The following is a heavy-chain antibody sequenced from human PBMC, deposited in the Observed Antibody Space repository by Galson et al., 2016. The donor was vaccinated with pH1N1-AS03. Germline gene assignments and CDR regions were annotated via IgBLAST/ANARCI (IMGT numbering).Heavy chain of an antibody. CDR3: ARDPRGPCSSSTCPTAYYFGMDV. CDR1: GYTFTGFY. J-gene: IGHJ6*02. V-gene: IGHV1-2*04. D-gene: IGHD2-2*01. Sequence: SGYTFTGFYVTWVRQAPGQGLEWMGWINPNSGVTNYAQKFQAWVTMTRDTSSSTAYMELSGLKSDDTAVYYCARDPRGPCSSSTCPTAYYFGMDVWGQGTTVIVSS. CDR2: INPNSGVT.